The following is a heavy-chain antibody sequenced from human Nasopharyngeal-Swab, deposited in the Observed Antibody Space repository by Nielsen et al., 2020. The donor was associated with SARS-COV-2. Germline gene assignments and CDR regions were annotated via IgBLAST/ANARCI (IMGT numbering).Heavy chain of an antibody. CDR2: ISSSSSYI. J-gene: IGHJ4*02. D-gene: IGHD2-21*02. V-gene: IGHV3-21*04. CDR3: AKDSWQGGDCYFDY. CDR1: GFTFSSYS. Sequence: GESLKISCAASGFTFSSYSMNWVCQAPGKGLEWVSSISSSSSYIYYADSVKGRFTISRDNAKNSLYLQMNSLRAEDTALYYCAKDSWQGGDCYFDYWGQGTLVTVSS.